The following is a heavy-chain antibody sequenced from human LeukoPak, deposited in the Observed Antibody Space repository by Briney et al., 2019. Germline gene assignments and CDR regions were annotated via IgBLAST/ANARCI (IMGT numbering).Heavy chain of an antibody. J-gene: IGHJ3*02. CDR2: ISAYNGNT. D-gene: IGHD3-10*01. V-gene: IGHV1-18*01. Sequence: ASVKVSCKASGYTFTSYGINWVRQAPRQGLEWMGWISAYNGNTNYAQKLQGRVTMTTDTSTNTAYMELRSLRSDDTAVYYCARQGTGNYYGIWGQGTMVTVSS. CDR3: ARQGTGNYYGI. CDR1: GYTFTSYG.